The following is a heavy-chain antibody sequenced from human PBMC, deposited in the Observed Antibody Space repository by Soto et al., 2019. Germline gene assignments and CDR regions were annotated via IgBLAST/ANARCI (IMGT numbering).Heavy chain of an antibody. CDR1: GYSFTRHD. D-gene: IGHD4-4*01. Sequence: ASVKVSCKATGYSFTRHDINWLRQAGGQGLEWMGWMNPNSGNAVYAQKFQGRVTMTRNTSITTAYIEVTSLKSEDTAVYFCARGAYNHYYHWFDPWGQGTLVTVSS. CDR2: MNPNSGNA. J-gene: IGHJ5*02. CDR3: ARGAYNHYYHWFDP. V-gene: IGHV1-8*01.